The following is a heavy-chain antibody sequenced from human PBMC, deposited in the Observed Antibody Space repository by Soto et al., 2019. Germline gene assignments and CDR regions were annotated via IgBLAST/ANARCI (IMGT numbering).Heavy chain of an antibody. CDR1: GGSISSHY. J-gene: IGHJ6*02. Sequence: SETLSLTCTVSGGSISSHYWTWIRQPAGKGLEWIGRIYSTGSTNYNPSLESRVTMSVDTSKNQFSLTLSSVTAADTAVYYCAREKDYYFSALDVCGQGTTVTVSS. CDR3: AREKDYYFSALDV. CDR2: IYSTGST. D-gene: IGHD1-26*01. V-gene: IGHV4-4*07.